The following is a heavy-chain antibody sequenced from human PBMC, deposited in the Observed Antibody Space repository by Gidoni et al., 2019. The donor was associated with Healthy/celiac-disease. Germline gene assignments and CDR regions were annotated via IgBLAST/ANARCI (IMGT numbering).Heavy chain of an antibody. J-gene: IGHJ4*02. CDR3: ARGRQDIVVVTATLDY. CDR2: INHSGST. D-gene: IGHD2-21*02. Sequence: QVQLQQWGAGLLKPSETLSLTCAVYGGSFSSYYWSWIRQPPGKGLEWIGEINHSGSTNYNPSLKSRVTISVDTSKNQFSLKLSSVTAADTAVYYCARGRQDIVVVTATLDYWGQGTLVTVSS. CDR1: GGSFSSYY. V-gene: IGHV4-34*01.